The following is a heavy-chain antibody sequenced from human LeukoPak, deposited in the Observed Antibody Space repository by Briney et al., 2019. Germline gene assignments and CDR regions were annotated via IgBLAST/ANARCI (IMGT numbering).Heavy chain of an antibody. J-gene: IGHJ3*02. CDR1: GGSISSSSYY. CDR3: ARANDFDAFDI. D-gene: IGHD3-3*01. CDR2: IYYSGST. V-gene: IGHV4-39*01. Sequence: SETLSLTCTVSGGSISSSSYYWGWIRQPPGKGLEWIGSIYYSGSTYYNPSLKSRVTISVDTSKNQFSLKLSSVTAADTAVYYCARANDFDAFDIWGQGTMVTVSS.